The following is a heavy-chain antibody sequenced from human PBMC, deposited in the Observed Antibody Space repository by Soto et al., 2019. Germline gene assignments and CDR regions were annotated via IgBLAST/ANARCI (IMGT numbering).Heavy chain of an antibody. J-gene: IGHJ2*01. D-gene: IGHD2-15*01. CDR2: IMPVFPTP. Sequence: GASVKVSCKASGYTFTGYYMHWVRQGPGQGLEWMGGIMPVFPTPDYAQKFQGRVTITADESTTTAYMELSRLRSDDTAVYYCARVSRPSDRVGYCDLWGRGTLVTVS. CDR3: ARVSRPSDRVGYCDL. V-gene: IGHV1-69*13. CDR1: GYTFTGYY.